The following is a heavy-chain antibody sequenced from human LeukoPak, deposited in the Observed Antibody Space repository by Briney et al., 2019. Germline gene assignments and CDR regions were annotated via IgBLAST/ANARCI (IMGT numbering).Heavy chain of an antibody. Sequence: SETLSLTCTVSGGSIGTYYWSWIRQPPGKGLEWIGYIYYSGITKYNPSLKSRVTISVDTSKNQFSLKLSSVTAADTAVYYCARGFGIPGTSTFDYWGQGTLVTVSS. CDR2: IYYSGIT. J-gene: IGHJ4*02. V-gene: IGHV4-59*01. CDR1: GGSIGTYY. CDR3: ARGFGIPGTSTFDY. D-gene: IGHD1-14*01.